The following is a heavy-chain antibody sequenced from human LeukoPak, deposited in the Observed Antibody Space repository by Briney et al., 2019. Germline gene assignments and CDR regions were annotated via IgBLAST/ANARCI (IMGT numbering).Heavy chain of an antibody. D-gene: IGHD5-24*01. V-gene: IGHV1-69*08. Sequence: GASVKVSCKTSGDTFSSYTLSWMRQAPGQGLEWMGRIIPLLDRTDYAQKFQGRVTITADESTTTAYMELSSLRFEDTAFYYCAREKGRDGYNGFDYWGQGTLVTVSS. CDR1: GDTFSSYT. CDR2: IIPLLDRT. CDR3: AREKGRDGYNGFDY. J-gene: IGHJ4*02.